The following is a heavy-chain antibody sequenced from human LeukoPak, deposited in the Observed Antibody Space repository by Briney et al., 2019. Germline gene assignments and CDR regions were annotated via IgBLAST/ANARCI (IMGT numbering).Heavy chain of an antibody. Sequence: GESLQISCKGSGYSFTSYWIGWVRQMPGKGLEWMGIIYPGDSDTRYSPSFQGQVTISADKSISTAYLQWSSLKASDTAMYYCARLEYQCSGGSCYSGGVHYWGQGTLVTVSS. D-gene: IGHD2-15*01. CDR2: IYPGDSDT. CDR3: ARLEYQCSGGSCYSGGVHY. V-gene: IGHV5-51*01. J-gene: IGHJ4*02. CDR1: GYSFTSYW.